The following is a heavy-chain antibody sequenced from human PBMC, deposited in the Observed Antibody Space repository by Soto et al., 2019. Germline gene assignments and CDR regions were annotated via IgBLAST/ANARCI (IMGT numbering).Heavy chain of an antibody. CDR1: GFTFSSYG. J-gene: IGHJ6*02. CDR2: ISYDGSNK. V-gene: IGHV3-30*18. D-gene: IGHD1-26*01. CDR3: AKDSGLGPIERGDPYYYYGMDV. Sequence: GGSLRLSCAASGFTFSSYGMHWVRQAPGKGLEWVAVISYDGSNKYYADSVKGRFTISRDNSKNTLYLQMNSLRAEDTAVYYCAKDSGLGPIERGDPYYYYGMDVWGQGTTVTVSS.